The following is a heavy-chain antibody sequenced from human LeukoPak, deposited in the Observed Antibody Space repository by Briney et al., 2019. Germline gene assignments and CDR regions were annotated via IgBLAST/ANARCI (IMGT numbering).Heavy chain of an antibody. Sequence: SETLSLTCTVAVGSISSGGYYWSWIRQPPGKGLEWIAYISAAGTTYYNPSLKSRVTISLDRSKNQFSLNLTSITAADTAVYYCAGQNVPTPHDYWGQGTQVTVSS. J-gene: IGHJ4*02. D-gene: IGHD2-2*01. CDR1: VGSISSGGYY. CDR3: AGQNVPTPHDY. CDR2: ISAAGTT. V-gene: IGHV4-30-2*01.